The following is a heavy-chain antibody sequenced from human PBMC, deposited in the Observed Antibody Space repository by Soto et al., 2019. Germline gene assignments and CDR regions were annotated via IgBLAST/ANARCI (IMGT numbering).Heavy chain of an antibody. D-gene: IGHD5-12*01. CDR3: TKEKSAMYSGYDAFEI. V-gene: IGHV3-48*03. CDR2: ITSGGTT. Sequence: EVQLVESGGGLVQSGGSLRLSCAASGFTFSSYEMDWVRQAPGKGLELVAHITSGGTTMYADSVKGRFTISRDNAGNSLHLQMESLRAEDTALYYCTKEKSAMYSGYDAFEIWGRGTMVTVSS. J-gene: IGHJ3*02. CDR1: GFTFSSYE.